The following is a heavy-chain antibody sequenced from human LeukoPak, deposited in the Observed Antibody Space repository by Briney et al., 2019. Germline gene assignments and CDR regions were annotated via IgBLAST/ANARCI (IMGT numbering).Heavy chain of an antibody. V-gene: IGHV4-59*01. CDR3: ARDFRAVRPFGFDM. D-gene: IGHD6-6*01. J-gene: IGHJ3*02. Sequence: PSETLSLTCTLSGGSISSYYWSWIRQPPRKGLEWIGYIYFTGSTSYSPSLKRRVPISVDTSKNQFSLNLSSVTAADTAVYYCARDFRAVRPFGFDMWGQGTMVTVPS. CDR1: GGSISSYY. CDR2: IYFTGST.